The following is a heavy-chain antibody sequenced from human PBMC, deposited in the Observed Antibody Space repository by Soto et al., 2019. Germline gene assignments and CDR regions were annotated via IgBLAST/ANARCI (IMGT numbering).Heavy chain of an antibody. J-gene: IGHJ3*02. V-gene: IGHV3-74*01. Sequence: EVQLVESGGGLVQPAGSLRLSCAASGFTFSGYWMHWVRQAPGKGLVYVSHINGDGSNTGYADSVKGRFSISRDNAKNTLYLRMNCLRAEDTAVYYCARSLIFASGALDIWGQGTMVTVSS. CDR2: INGDGSNT. D-gene: IGHD2-8*01. CDR1: GFTFSGYW. CDR3: ARSLIFASGALDI.